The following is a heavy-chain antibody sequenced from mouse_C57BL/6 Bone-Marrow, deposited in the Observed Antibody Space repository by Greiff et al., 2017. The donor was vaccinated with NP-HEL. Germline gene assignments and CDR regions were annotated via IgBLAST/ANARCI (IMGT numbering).Heavy chain of an antibody. V-gene: IGHV5-6*01. CDR1: GFTFSSYC. CDR3: ASPYDYDVAWFAY. Sequence: EVQGVESGGDLVKPGGSLKLSCAASGFTFSSYCMSWVRQTPDKRLEWVATISSGGSYTYYPDSVKGRFTISRDNAKNTLYLQMSSLKSEDTAMYYCASPYDYDVAWFAYWGQGTLVTVSA. J-gene: IGHJ3*01. D-gene: IGHD2-4*01. CDR2: ISSGGSYT.